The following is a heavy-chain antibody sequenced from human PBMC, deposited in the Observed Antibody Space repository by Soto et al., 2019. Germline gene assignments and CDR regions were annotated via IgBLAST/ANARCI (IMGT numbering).Heavy chain of an antibody. J-gene: IGHJ4*02. CDR1: GFTFSSYS. D-gene: IGHD6-6*01. Sequence: PXGSLILSCSASGFTFSSYSMNWVRQAPGKGLEWVSYISSSSSTIYYADSVKGRFTISRDNAKNSLYLQMNSLRDEDTAVYYCARDGAYSSSSFDYWGQETLVTVSS. V-gene: IGHV3-48*02. CDR3: ARDGAYSSSSFDY. CDR2: ISSSSSTI.